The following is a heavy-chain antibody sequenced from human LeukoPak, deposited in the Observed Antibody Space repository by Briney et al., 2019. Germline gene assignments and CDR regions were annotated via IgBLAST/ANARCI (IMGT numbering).Heavy chain of an antibody. V-gene: IGHV3-7*01. CDR1: GFTFSSYW. D-gene: IGHD6-19*01. CDR2: IKQDGSEK. Sequence: PGGSLRLSCAASGFTFSSYWMSWVRQAPGKGLEWVANIKQDGSEKYYVDSVKGRFTISRDNAKNSLYLQMNSLRAEDTAVYYCARDDSSGWYEERYFDYWGQGTLVTVSS. CDR3: ARDDSSGWYEERYFDY. J-gene: IGHJ4*02.